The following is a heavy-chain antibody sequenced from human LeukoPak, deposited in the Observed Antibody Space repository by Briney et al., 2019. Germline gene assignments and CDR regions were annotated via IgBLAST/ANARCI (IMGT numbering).Heavy chain of an antibody. Sequence: PGRSLRLSCAASGFTFDDYAMHWVRQAPGKGLEWVSGINRSSGSICYAYSVKGRFTTSGDNAKNSLYLQMNSLRAEDMALYYCAKGVSSGWTGIDYWGQGTLVTVSS. J-gene: IGHJ4*02. CDR3: AKGVSSGWTGIDY. CDR2: INRSSGSI. D-gene: IGHD6-19*01. V-gene: IGHV3-9*03. CDR1: GFTFDDYA.